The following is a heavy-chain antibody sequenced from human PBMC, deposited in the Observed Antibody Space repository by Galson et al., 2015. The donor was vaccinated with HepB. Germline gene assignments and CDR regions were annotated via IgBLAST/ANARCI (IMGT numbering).Heavy chain of an antibody. D-gene: IGHD3-22*01. CDR2: ISYDGSNK. CDR1: GFTFSSYG. CDR3: AKDSSENAFDI. Sequence: SLRLSCAASGFTFSSYGMHWVRQAPGKGLEWVAVISYDGSNKYYADSVKGRFTISRDNSKNTLYLQMNSLRAEDTAVYYCAKDSSENAFDIWGQGTMVTVSS. J-gene: IGHJ3*02. V-gene: IGHV3-30*18.